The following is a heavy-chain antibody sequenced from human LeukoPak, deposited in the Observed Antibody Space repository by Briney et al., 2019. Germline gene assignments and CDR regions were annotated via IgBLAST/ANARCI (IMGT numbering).Heavy chain of an antibody. CDR1: GFTFSSYA. CDR3: ARTGHYDSSGYYV. J-gene: IGHJ4*02. V-gene: IGHV3-30-3*01. D-gene: IGHD3-22*01. CDR2: ISYDGSNK. Sequence: GRSLRLSCAASGFTFSSYAMHWVRQAPGKGLGWVAVISYDGSNKYYADSVKGRFTISRDNSKNTLYLQMNSLRAEDTAVYYCARTGHYDSSGYYVWGQGTLVTVSS.